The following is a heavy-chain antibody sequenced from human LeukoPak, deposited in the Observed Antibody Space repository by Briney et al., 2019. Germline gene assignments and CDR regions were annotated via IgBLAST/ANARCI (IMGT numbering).Heavy chain of an antibody. V-gene: IGHV4-34*01. J-gene: IGHJ5*02. CDR1: GGSFSGYY. D-gene: IGHD6-13*01. Sequence: PSETLSLTYAVYGGSFSGYYWSWIRQPPGKGLEWIGEINHSGSTNYNPSLKSRVTISVDTSKNQFSLKLSSVTAADTAVYYCARGGLYSSSWYRLGTFDPWGQGTLVTVSS. CDR2: INHSGST. CDR3: ARGGLYSSSWYRLGTFDP.